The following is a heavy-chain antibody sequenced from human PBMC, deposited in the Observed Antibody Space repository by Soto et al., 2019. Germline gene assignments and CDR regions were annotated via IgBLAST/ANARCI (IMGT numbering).Heavy chain of an antibody. Sequence: PGGSLILSCAASGFTFSNAWMSWVRQAPGKGLEWVGRIKSKTDGGTTDYAAPVKGRFTISRDDSKNTLYLQMNSLKTEDTAVYYCTTERHYIPGWFDPWGQGTIVTVSS. J-gene: IGHJ5*02. CDR2: IKSKTDGGTT. CDR3: TTERHYIPGWFDP. V-gene: IGHV3-15*01. D-gene: IGHD4-4*01. CDR1: GFTFSNAW.